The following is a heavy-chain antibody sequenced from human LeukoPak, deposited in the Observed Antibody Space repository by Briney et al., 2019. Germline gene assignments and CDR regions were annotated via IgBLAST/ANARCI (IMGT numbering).Heavy chain of an antibody. CDR1: GFTFSKTW. J-gene: IGHJ4*02. V-gene: IGHV3-7*01. CDR2: IKVDGSER. CDR3: ARDWNYGFDY. Sequence: GGSLRLSCAASGFTFSKTWMSWIRQAPGKGLEWVANIKVDGSERYYVDSVKGRFTISRDNAKNSLYLQMNSLRAEDTAIYYCARDWNYGFDYWGQGTLVTVSS. D-gene: IGHD1-7*01.